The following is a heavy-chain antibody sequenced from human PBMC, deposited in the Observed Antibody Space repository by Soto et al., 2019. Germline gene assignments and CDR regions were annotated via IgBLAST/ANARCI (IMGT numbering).Heavy chain of an antibody. CDR1: TGCR. J-gene: IGHJ4*02. CDR2: ISSSSSTI. D-gene: IGHD3-22*01. CDR3: ARDDYYDTSGYLALFDY. Sequence: TGCRANRVSKDQGKGLEWVSYISSSSSTIYYADSVKGRFTISRDNAKNSLYLQMNSLRDEDTAVYYCARDDYYDTSGYLALFDYWGQGTLVTVSS. V-gene: IGHV3-48*02.